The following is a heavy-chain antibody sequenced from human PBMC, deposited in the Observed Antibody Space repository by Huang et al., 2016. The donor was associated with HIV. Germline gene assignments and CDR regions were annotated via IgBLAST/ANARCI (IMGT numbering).Heavy chain of an antibody. CDR2: IITKTVNA. CDR3: ARDARELRDYLVRFNWFAP. J-gene: IGHJ5*02. D-gene: IGHD1-7*01. Sequence: QVQLVQSGSEFKKPGASVRVSCKASGYSFSDYAVNWVRQAPGQGLEWMGWIITKTVNATYVQGFRGRFVFSLDTSVKTAYLHISSLKTEDAAVYYCARDARELRDYLVRFNWFAPWGQGTLVTVSS. CDR1: GYSFSDYA. V-gene: IGHV7-4-1*02.